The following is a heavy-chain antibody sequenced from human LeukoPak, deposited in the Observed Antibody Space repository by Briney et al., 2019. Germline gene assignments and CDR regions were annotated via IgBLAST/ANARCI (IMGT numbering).Heavy chain of an antibody. D-gene: IGHD4-17*01. CDR3: ATPAGPFGDYDN. Sequence: SETLSLTCTVSGGSISSSSYYWGWIRQPPGKGLEWIGSIFYDGSTYYNPSLKSRATISVDTSKNQFSVNLGSVTAADTAVYYCATPAGPFGDYDNWGQGTLVIVAS. J-gene: IGHJ4*02. V-gene: IGHV4-39*01. CDR1: GGSISSSSYY. CDR2: IFYDGST.